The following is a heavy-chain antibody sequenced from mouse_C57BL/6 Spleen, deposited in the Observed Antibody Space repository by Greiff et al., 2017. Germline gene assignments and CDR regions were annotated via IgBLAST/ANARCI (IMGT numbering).Heavy chain of an antibody. CDR3: AREERGNCVNYAMDG. D-gene: IGHD2-1*01. V-gene: IGHV1-52*01. Sequence: QVQLKQPGAELVRPGSSVKLSCKASGYTFTSYWMPWVKQRPLQGLEWIGNIDPSDSETHYNQKFKDKATLTVDKSSSTAYMHLSSQTSEDSADYYCAREERGNCVNYAMDGWGQGTSVTVSS. J-gene: IGHJ4*01. CDR2: IDPSDSET. CDR1: GYTFTSYW.